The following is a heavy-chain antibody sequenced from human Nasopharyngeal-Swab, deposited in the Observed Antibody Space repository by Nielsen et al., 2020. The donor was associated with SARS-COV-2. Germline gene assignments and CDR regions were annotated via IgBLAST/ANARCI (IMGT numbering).Heavy chain of an antibody. D-gene: IGHD1-26*01. V-gene: IGHV4-59*08. CDR3: ARLPVEVGATTNYFDY. CDR2: IYYSGST. Sequence: SETLSLTCTVSGGSISSYYWSWIRQPPGKGLEWIGYIYYSGSTNYNPSLKSRVTISVDTSKNQFSLKLSSVTAADTAVYYWARLPVEVGATTNYFDYWGQGTLVTVSS. J-gene: IGHJ4*02. CDR1: GGSISSYY.